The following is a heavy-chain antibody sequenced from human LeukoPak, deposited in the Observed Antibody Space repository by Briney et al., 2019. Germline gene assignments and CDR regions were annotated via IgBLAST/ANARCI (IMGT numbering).Heavy chain of an antibody. Sequence: SETLSLTCTVSGGSISSSSYYWGWIRQPPGKGLEWIGSIYYSGSTYYNPSLKSRVTISVDTSKNQFSLKLSSVTAADTAVYYCARNTVAGTIYYYYYMDVWGKGTTVTVSS. J-gene: IGHJ6*03. D-gene: IGHD6-19*01. CDR3: ARNTVAGTIYYYYYMDV. V-gene: IGHV4-39*01. CDR1: GGSISSSSYY. CDR2: IYYSGST.